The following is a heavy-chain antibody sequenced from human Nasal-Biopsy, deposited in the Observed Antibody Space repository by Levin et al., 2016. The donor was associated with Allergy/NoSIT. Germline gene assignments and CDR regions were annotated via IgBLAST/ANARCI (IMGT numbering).Heavy chain of an antibody. CDR1: GFTFSAYW. J-gene: IGHJ4*02. CDR3: ATDVGRAAAGSY. V-gene: IGHV3-7*05. D-gene: IGHD6-13*01. CDR2: IKQDGSEK. Sequence: GGSLRLSCAASGFTFSAYWMSWVRQAPGKGLEWVANIKQDGSEKYYVDSVKGRFTISRDNAKNSLYLQMNSLRAEDTAVFYCATDVGRAAAGSYWGQGTLVTVSS.